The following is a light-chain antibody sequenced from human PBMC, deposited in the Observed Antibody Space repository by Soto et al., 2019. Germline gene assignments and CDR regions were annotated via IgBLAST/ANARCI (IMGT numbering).Light chain of an antibody. Sequence: QAVVTQPPSASGTPGQRVTISCSGSSSNIGSNTVNWYQQLPVTAPKPLIYSNNQRPSGVPDRFSGSKSGTSASLAISGLQSEDEADYYCAAWDDSLNGWVFGGGTKLTVL. CDR1: SSNIGSNT. CDR2: SNN. CDR3: AAWDDSLNGWV. J-gene: IGLJ3*02. V-gene: IGLV1-44*01.